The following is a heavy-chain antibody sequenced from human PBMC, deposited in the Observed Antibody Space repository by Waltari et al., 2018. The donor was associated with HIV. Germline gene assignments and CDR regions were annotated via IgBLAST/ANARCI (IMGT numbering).Heavy chain of an antibody. J-gene: IGHJ4*02. CDR3: ARDPYGTRFIDY. Sequence: EVQLLDSGGGLVQPGGSLRLSCAASGFTFSSYAINWVRQAPGKGLEWVSAIKGKGYDTYYADSVKCRFTMSRDNSKNAVFLQMNSLRAEDTAVYYCARDPYGTRFIDYWGQGTLVTVSS. CDR1: GFTFSSYA. V-gene: IGHV3-23*01. D-gene: IGHD4-17*01. CDR2: IKGKGYDT.